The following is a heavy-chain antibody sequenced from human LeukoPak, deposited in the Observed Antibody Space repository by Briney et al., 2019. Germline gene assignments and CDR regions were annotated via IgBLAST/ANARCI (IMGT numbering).Heavy chain of an antibody. V-gene: IGHV3-66*01. Sequence: GGPLRLSCAASGFTVSGNYLSWVRQAPGKGLEWVSTIYAGGSTYYADSVKGRFTISRDNSKNTLYLQMNTLRVEDTAVYYCARGIAAAASPDYWGQGTLVTVSS. CDR1: GFTVSGNY. CDR2: IYAGGST. J-gene: IGHJ4*02. CDR3: ARGIAAAASPDY. D-gene: IGHD6-13*01.